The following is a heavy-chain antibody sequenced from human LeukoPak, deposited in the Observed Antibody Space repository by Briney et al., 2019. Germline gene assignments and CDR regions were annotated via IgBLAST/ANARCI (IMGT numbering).Heavy chain of an antibody. D-gene: IGHD2-21*02. CDR2: ISATVGDT. J-gene: IGHJ4*02. Sequence: PGGSLRPSCAASGFTFQNFVMTWVRQAPGKGLEWVSSISATVGDTYYSDSVKGRFTISRDNSKNTLSLQMNSLRAEDTAVYYCARGGDVVTPHIVDYWGQGTLVTVSS. V-gene: IGHV3-23*01. CDR1: GFTFQNFV. CDR3: ARGGDVVTPHIVDY.